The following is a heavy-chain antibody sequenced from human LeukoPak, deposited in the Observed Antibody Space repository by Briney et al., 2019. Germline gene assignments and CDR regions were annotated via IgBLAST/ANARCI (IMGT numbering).Heavy chain of an antibody. CDR2: ISSSSSYI. V-gene: IGHV3-21*01. CDR1: GFAFSSYS. J-gene: IGHJ4*02. D-gene: IGHD3-22*01. CDR3: ARHNYPYDSGGYYYAY. Sequence: GGSLRLSCAASGFAFSSYSMNWVRQAPGKGLEWVSSISSSSSYIYYADSVKGRFTISRDNAKNSLYLQMNSLRAEDTAVYYCARHNYPYDSGGYYYAYWGQGTLVTVSS.